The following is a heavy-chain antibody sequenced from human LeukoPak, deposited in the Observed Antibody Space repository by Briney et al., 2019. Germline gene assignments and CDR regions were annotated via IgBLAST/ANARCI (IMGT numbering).Heavy chain of an antibody. Sequence: SQTLSLTCAISGDSVSRNSAAWNWIRQSPSRGLEWLGRTYYRSKWYNDYAVSVKSRITINPDTSKNQFSLQLNSVTPEDTAVYYCVRCYYDSSDNPRFDYWGQGTLVTVSS. CDR2: TYYRSKWYN. J-gene: IGHJ4*02. CDR3: VRCYYDSSDNPRFDY. CDR1: GDSVSRNSAA. D-gene: IGHD3-22*01. V-gene: IGHV6-1*01.